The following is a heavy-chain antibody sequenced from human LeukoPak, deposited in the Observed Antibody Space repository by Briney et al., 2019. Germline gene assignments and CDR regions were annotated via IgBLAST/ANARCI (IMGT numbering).Heavy chain of an antibody. CDR3: TILITPRTTGDPDCY. D-gene: IGHD1-14*01. CDR1: GFTFSGSA. CDR2: IRSKANSYAT. V-gene: IGHV3-73*01. Sequence: GGSLKLSCAASGFTFSGSAMHWVRQASGKGLEWVGRIRSKANSYATAYAASVKGRFTISRDDSKNTAYLQMNSLKTEDTAVYYCTILITPRTTGDPDCYWGQGTLVTVSS. J-gene: IGHJ4*02.